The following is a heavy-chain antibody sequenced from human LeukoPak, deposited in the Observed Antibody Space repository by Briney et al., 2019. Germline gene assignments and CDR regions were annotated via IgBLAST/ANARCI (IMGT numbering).Heavy chain of an antibody. D-gene: IGHD2-2*01. CDR3: ARGGCSSTSCKNWFDP. V-gene: IGHV4-59*11. CDR1: GGSISSHY. J-gene: IGHJ5*02. CDR2: IYYSGST. Sequence: SETLSLTCTVSGGSISSHYWSWIWQPPGKGLEWIGYIYYSGSTNYNPSLKSRVTISVDTSKNQFSLKLSSVTAADTAVYYCARGGCSSTSCKNWFDPWGQGTLVTVSS.